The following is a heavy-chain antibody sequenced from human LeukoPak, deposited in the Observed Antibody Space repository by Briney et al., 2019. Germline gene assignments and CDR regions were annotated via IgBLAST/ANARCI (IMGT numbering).Heavy chain of an antibody. D-gene: IGHD5-12*01. Sequence: PGGSLRLSCAASGFTFSSYSMNWVRQAPGKGLEWVSSISSSSSYIYYADSVKGRFTISRDNAKNSLYLQMNSLRAEDTAVHYCARHIVATIPRRDYGMDVWGQGTTVTVSS. CDR1: GFTFSSYS. J-gene: IGHJ6*02. CDR3: ARHIVATIPRRDYGMDV. V-gene: IGHV3-21*01. CDR2: ISSSSSYI.